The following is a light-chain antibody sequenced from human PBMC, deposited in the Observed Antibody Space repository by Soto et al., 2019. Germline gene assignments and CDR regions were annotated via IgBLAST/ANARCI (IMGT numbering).Light chain of an antibody. CDR2: AAS. CDR1: QGIRHD. CDR3: LQDYTYPRT. J-gene: IGKJ4*01. V-gene: IGKV1-6*01. Sequence: AIEMTQSPSSLSVSVGDRVTITCRASQGIRHDLGWYQQKPGKAPELLIYAASILQSGVPSRFSGSGSGTDFTLTITSLQPEDVAIYYCLQDYTYPRTFGGGTKVEIK.